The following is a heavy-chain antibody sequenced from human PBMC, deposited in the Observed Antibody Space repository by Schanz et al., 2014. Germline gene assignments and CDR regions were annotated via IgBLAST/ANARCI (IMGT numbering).Heavy chain of an antibody. V-gene: IGHV1-2*02. CDR2: INPNSGDT. J-gene: IGHJ4*02. D-gene: IGHD5-12*01. CDR3: ARARYTGYDCSGY. CDR1: GYSIGGYY. Sequence: QEPLVQSGAEVKTPGDSVKVSCKASGYSIGGYYMHWVRQAPGQGLEFMGWINPNSGDTEYGQQFEGRVTLTRDTSISTAYMELSGLTSDDTATYFCARARYTGYDCSGYWGQGTLVTVSS.